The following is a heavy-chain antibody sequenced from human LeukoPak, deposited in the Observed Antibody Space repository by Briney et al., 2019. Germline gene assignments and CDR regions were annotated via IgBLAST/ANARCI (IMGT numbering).Heavy chain of an antibody. CDR1: GFTFSTYN. Sequence: GGSLRLSCAASGFTFSTYNMNWVRQAPGQGLEWVSYISSSSTTIYYADSVKGRFTISRDNSKNTLYLQMNSLRAEDTAVYYCAKDRGIVGATRGLDYWGQGTLVTVSS. V-gene: IGHV3-48*01. J-gene: IGHJ4*02. D-gene: IGHD1-26*01. CDR3: AKDRGIVGATRGLDY. CDR2: ISSSSTTI.